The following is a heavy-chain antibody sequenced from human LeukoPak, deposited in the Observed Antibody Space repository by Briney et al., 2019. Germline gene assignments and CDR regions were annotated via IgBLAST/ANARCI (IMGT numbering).Heavy chain of an antibody. CDR3: ARGPLYGDYDY. J-gene: IGHJ4*02. CDR1: GFTFSSYW. Sequence: QPGGSLRLSCAAAGFTFSSYWMSWVRQAPGKGLEWVANIKQDGSEKYYVDSVKGRFTISRDNAKNSLYLQMNSLRAEDTAVYYCARGPLYGDYDYWGQGTLVTVSS. V-gene: IGHV3-7*01. D-gene: IGHD4-17*01. CDR2: IKQDGSEK.